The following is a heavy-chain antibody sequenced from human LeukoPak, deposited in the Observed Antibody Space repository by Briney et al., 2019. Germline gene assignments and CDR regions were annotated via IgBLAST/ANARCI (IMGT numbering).Heavy chain of an antibody. D-gene: IGHD3-16*01. CDR1: GFTFSSYW. Sequence: QPGGSLRLSCAASGFTFSSYWMHWVRQAPGKGLVWVSRINSDGSSTSYADSVKGRFTISRDNAKNSLYLQMNSLRAVDTAVYYCARRAGGLARNNWFDPWGQGTLVTVSS. J-gene: IGHJ5*02. V-gene: IGHV3-74*01. CDR3: ARRAGGLARNNWFDP. CDR2: INSDGSST.